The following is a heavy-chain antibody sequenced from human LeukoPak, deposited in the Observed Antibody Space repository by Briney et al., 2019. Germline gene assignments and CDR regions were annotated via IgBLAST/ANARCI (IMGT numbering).Heavy chain of an antibody. CDR1: GGSVSSGSYY. CDR2: IYYSGST. Sequence: SETLSLTCTVSGGSVSSGSYYWSWIRQPPGKGLEWIGYIYYSGSTNYNPSLKSRVTISVDTSKNQFSLKLSSVTAADTAVYYCARCFYDYVWGSYRLQNWFDPWGQGTLVTVSS. CDR3: ARCFYDYVWGSYRLQNWFDP. V-gene: IGHV4-61*01. D-gene: IGHD3-16*02. J-gene: IGHJ5*02.